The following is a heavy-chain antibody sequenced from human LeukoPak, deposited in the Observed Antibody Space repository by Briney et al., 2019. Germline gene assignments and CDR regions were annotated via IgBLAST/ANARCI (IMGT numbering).Heavy chain of an antibody. Sequence: SETLSLTCTVSGGSISSYYWSWIRQPPGKGLEWIGYIYYSVSTNYNPSLTSRVTISVDTSKNQFSLKLSSVSAAGTAVYYCARDARYYYDSSGYYYGGLDYWGQGTLGTVSS. J-gene: IGHJ4*02. CDR3: ARDARYYYDSSGYYYGGLDY. CDR1: GGSISSYY. CDR2: IYYSVST. V-gene: IGHV4-59*01. D-gene: IGHD3-22*01.